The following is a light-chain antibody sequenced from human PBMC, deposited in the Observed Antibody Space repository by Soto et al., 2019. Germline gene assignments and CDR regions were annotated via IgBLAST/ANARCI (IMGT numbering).Light chain of an antibody. CDR3: QSYESRLSGSEV. Sequence: QSVLTQPPSVSGAPGQRVTISCTGSSANSGAGYDVHWYQQLPGTAPKLLIYGNSNRPSGVPDRFSGSKSGTSASLAITGLQAEDEADYSCQSYESRLSGSEVFGGGTKLTVL. CDR1: SANSGAGYD. J-gene: IGLJ2*01. CDR2: GNS. V-gene: IGLV1-40*01.